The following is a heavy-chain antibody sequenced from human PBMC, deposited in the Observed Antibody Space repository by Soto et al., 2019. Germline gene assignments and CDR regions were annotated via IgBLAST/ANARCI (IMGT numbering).Heavy chain of an antibody. CDR1: GFTFSTYW. V-gene: IGHV3-7*01. D-gene: IGHD3-3*01. J-gene: IGHJ5*02. CDR2: INQDGSRK. Sequence: EVQLVESGGGLVQPGGSLRLSCAASGFTFSTYWMTWVRQAPGRGLEWVANINQDGSRKYYVDSGKGRFTISRDNAKNSLYLQMNSLRAEDTAVYYCARGAYYDFWSGFQSWFDPWGQGTLVTVSS. CDR3: ARGAYYDFWSGFQSWFDP.